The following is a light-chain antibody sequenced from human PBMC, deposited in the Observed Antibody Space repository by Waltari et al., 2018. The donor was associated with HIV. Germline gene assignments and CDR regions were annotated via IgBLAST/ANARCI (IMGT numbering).Light chain of an antibody. Sequence: EIVLTQSPATLSLSPGERATLSCRASQSVSSYLAWYQQKPGQAPRLIIYVSTHRATGVPARFSGSGSTTNYTLTISSLEPEDFGVYYCQQRHKWPPLTFGGGTKVEIK. CDR2: VST. V-gene: IGKV3-11*01. J-gene: IGKJ4*01. CDR1: QSVSSY. CDR3: QQRHKWPPLT.